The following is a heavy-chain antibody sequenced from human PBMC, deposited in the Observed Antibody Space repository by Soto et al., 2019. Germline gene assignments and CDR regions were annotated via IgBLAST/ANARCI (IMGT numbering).Heavy chain of an antibody. CDR2: ISAYNGNT. J-gene: IGHJ4*02. V-gene: IGHV1-18*01. CDR1: GYTITYFG. Sequence: APVKVSCKASGYTITYFGISWVRLAPGQGLEWMGWISAYNGNTNYAQKLQGRVTMTTDTSTSTAYMELRSLRSDDTAVYYCAREFWDDSSGYFFDYWGQGTLVTVSS. CDR3: AREFWDDSSGYFFDY. D-gene: IGHD3-22*01.